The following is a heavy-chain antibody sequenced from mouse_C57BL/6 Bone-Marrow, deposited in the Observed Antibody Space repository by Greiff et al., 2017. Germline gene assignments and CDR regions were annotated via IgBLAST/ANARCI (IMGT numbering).Heavy chain of an antibody. CDR1: GYTFTDYY. D-gene: IGHD2-3*01. CDR2: IFPGSGST. V-gene: IGHV1-75*01. J-gene: IGHJ4*01. CDR3: ASFDGYYGGVDY. Sequence: VQLQQSGPELVKPGASVKISCKASGYTFTDYYINWVKQRPGQGLEWIGWIFPGSGSTYYNEKFKGKATLTVDKSSSTAYMLLSGLTSKDSAVYFCASFDGYYGGVDYWGQGTSVTVSS.